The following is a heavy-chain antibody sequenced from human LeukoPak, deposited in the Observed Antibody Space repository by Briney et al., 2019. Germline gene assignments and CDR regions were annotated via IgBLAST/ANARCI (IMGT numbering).Heavy chain of an antibody. CDR2: IKSKADGETI. CDR3: TTDHNYYYYYMDV. CDR1: GFTFTNAW. V-gene: IGHV3-15*01. J-gene: IGHJ6*03. Sequence: GSLRLSCAASGFTFTNAWMAWVRQGPGKGLEWVGRIKSKADGETIDHAAPVKGRFTVSRDDSKNTLYLQMNSLKTDDTAVYYCTTDHNYYYYYMDVWGKGTTVTVSS.